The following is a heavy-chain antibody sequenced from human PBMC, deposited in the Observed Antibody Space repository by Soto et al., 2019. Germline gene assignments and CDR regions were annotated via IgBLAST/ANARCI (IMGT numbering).Heavy chain of an antibody. V-gene: IGHV3-48*01. Sequence: GGSLRLSCAASGFTFSSYSMNWVRQAPGKGLEWVSYISSSSSTIYYADSVKGRFTISRDNAKNSLYLQMNSLRAEDTAVYYCARDPGYCSSTSCSAFDIWGQGTMVTVSS. CDR3: ARDPGYCSSTSCSAFDI. J-gene: IGHJ3*02. D-gene: IGHD2-2*01. CDR1: GFTFSSYS. CDR2: ISSSSSTI.